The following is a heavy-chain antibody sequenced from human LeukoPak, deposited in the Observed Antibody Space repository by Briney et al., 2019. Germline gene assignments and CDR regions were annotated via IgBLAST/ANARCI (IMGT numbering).Heavy chain of an antibody. CDR2: IYSGGTT. J-gene: IGHJ4*02. CDR3: ASLEGGPSDGR. CDR1: GFPVRSRY. D-gene: IGHD3-3*01. Sequence: GSLSLSFDVSGFPVRSRYMTWVRQPPGKGLEWVAVIYSGGTTYHIDSVKGRFTISRDISKSTMYLEMNNLRVEDTATYYCASLEGGPSDGRWGQGTLVIVSS. V-gene: IGHV3-53*01.